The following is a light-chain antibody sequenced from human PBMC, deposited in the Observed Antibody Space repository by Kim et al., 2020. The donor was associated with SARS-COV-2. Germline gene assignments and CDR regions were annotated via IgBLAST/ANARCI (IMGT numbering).Light chain of an antibody. CDR3: HQYGSSSRT. Sequence: LAPGERAALSCRSSERGSHSNLAWYQQRPGQAPRLLIYGASSRDTGIPDRFSGYGSGTDFTLIISSLEPEDFAVYYCHQYGSSSRTFGQGTKLEIK. CDR2: GAS. J-gene: IGKJ2*01. CDR1: ERGSHSN. V-gene: IGKV3-20*01.